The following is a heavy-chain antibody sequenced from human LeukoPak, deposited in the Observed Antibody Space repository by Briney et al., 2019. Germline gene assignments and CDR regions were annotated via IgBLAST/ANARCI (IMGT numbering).Heavy chain of an antibody. D-gene: IGHD2-15*01. V-gene: IGHV4-61*01. Sequence: PSEPLSLTCTVSDGPVSSGSYYWSWSRRPPGKELEWIGYIYYRGTTNYQPSLNGRLTISVHTSKNQFSLELSSVTAKDTAVYYCARVPQESYCSGGTCYYHYYGMDVWGQGTTVTVSS. CDR1: DGPVSSGSYY. CDR2: IYYRGTT. CDR3: ARVPQESYCSGGTCYYHYYGMDV. J-gene: IGHJ6*02.